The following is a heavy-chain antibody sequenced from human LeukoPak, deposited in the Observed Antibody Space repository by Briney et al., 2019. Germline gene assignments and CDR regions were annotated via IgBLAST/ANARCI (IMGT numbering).Heavy chain of an antibody. CDR1: GGSISSYY. V-gene: IGHV4-59*01. Sequence: SETLSLTCTVSGGSISSYYWSWIRQPPGKGLEWIGYIYYSGSTNYNPSLKSRVTISVDTSKNQFSLKLSSVTVADTAVYYCARARVVAAFLRDAFDIWGQGTMVTVSS. D-gene: IGHD2-15*01. J-gene: IGHJ3*02. CDR2: IYYSGST. CDR3: ARARVVAAFLRDAFDI.